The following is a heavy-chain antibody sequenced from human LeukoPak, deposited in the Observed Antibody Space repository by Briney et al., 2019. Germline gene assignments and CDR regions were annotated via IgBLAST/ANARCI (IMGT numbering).Heavy chain of an antibody. Sequence: PTGGSLRLSCAASGFTFSSYAMHWVRQDPGKGLEWVAVISYDGSNKYYADSVKGRFTISRDDSKNTLYLQMNSLRAEDTAVYYCARDFSLSSGYYPDYWGQGTLVTVSS. D-gene: IGHD3-22*01. J-gene: IGHJ4*02. CDR3: ARDFSLSSGYYPDY. V-gene: IGHV3-30-3*01. CDR2: ISYDGSNK. CDR1: GFTFSSYA.